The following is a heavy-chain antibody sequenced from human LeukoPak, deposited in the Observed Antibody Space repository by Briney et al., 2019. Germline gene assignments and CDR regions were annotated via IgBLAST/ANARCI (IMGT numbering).Heavy chain of an antibody. Sequence: ASVNVSCKASVGTLSSYAISWVRQARGQGLEWMGGIIPIFGTANYAQKFQGRVTITADESTSTAYMELSSLRSEDTAVCYCAREADCSGGSCRYNWFDPWGQGTLVTVSS. CDR2: IIPIFGTA. D-gene: IGHD2-15*01. CDR3: AREADCSGGSCRYNWFDP. J-gene: IGHJ5*02. CDR1: VGTLSSYA. V-gene: IGHV1-69*01.